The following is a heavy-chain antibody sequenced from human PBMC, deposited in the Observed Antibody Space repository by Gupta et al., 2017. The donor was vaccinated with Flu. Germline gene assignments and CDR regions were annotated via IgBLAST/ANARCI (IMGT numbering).Heavy chain of an antibody. D-gene: IGHD4-23*01. CDR2: ISPGGDTI. V-gene: IGHV3-23*01. J-gene: IGHJ4*02. CDR1: GFIFSNYA. CDR3: ARRFTVEGPASFDY. Sequence: VQLLESGGGLVQPGGSLRLSCAASGFIFSNYAVSWVRQAPGKGLEWVSAISPGGDTIYYADSAKGRFTISRDNSKDTLYLQMNSLRAEDTATYYCARRFTVEGPASFDYWGQGTLVTVSS.